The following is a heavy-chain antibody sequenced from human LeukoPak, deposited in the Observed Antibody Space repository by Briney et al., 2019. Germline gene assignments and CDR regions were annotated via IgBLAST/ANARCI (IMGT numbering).Heavy chain of an antibody. V-gene: IGHV3-23*01. CDR2: ISGSGGST. Sequence: GGTLRLSCAASGFTFSSYGMSWVRQAPGKGLEWVSAISGSGGSTYYADSVKGRFTISRDNAKNSLYLQMNSLRAEDTAVYYCARDLVDTAMATYYYYYYMDVWGKGTTVTVSS. D-gene: IGHD5-18*01. CDR1: GFTFSSYG. CDR3: ARDLVDTAMATYYYYYYMDV. J-gene: IGHJ6*03.